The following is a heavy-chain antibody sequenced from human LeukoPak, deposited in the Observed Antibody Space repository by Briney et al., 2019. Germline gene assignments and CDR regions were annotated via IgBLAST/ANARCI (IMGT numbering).Heavy chain of an antibody. V-gene: IGHV4-59*11. Sequence: SETLSLTCTVSGGSISSHYWSWIRQPPGKGLEWIGYIYYSGSTNYNPSLKSRVTISVDTSRTQFSLKLSSVTAADTAVYYCARDPPGNTAWGQGTLVTVSS. CDR2: IYYSGST. D-gene: IGHD5-18*01. CDR3: ARDPPGNTA. J-gene: IGHJ5*02. CDR1: GGSISSHY.